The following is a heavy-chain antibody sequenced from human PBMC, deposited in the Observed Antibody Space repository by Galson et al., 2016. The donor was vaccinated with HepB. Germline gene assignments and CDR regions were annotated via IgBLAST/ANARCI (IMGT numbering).Heavy chain of an antibody. Sequence: SETLSLTCSVSGDSISSRSYYWGWIRQSPGKGLEWIGSIYYNGYTHYNPSLKSGVTISIDTSKNHFSLKLRSVTAADTAVYYCARQGDFWSGYYVVYYYGMDVWGQGTTVIVSS. CDR1: GDSISSRSYY. D-gene: IGHD3-3*01. J-gene: IGHJ6*02. CDR3: ARQGDFWSGYYVVYYYGMDV. CDR2: IYYNGYT. V-gene: IGHV4-39*01.